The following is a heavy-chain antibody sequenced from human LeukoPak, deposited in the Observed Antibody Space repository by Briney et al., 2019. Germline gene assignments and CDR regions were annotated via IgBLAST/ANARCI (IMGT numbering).Heavy chain of an antibody. Sequence: GGSLRLSCAASGFTFSNYVMGWVRQDPGKGLQWVSIINGSGSFTSYADSVKGGLTISRDNSKNTLYLQMNSLRPEHTAVYYCAKAEGYCSGTWCFRWFDWWGQGTLVTVYS. D-gene: IGHD2-15*01. CDR3: AKAEGYCSGTWCFRWFDW. J-gene: IGHJ4*02. CDR2: INGSGSFT. CDR1: GFTFSNYV. V-gene: IGHV3-23*05.